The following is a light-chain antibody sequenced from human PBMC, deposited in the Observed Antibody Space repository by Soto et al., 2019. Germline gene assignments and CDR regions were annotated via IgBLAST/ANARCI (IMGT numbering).Light chain of an antibody. CDR1: SSNIGAGYD. CDR2: GSS. Sequence: QSVLTQPPSVSGAPGQRVTIPCTGSSSNIGAGYDVHWYQQLPGTAPKLLIYGSSNRPSGVPDRFSGSKSGTSASLAITGLQAEDEADYHCQSYGSSLSGVVFGGGTKLTVL. J-gene: IGLJ2*01. V-gene: IGLV1-40*01. CDR3: QSYGSSLSGVV.